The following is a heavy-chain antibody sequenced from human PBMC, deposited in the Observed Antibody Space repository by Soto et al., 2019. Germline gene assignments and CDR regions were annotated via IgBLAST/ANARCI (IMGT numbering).Heavy chain of an antibody. D-gene: IGHD3-22*01. CDR2: IYHSGST. Sequence: KISETLSLTCAVSGGSISSGGYSWSWIRQPPGKGLEWIGYIYHSGSTYYNPSLKSRVTISVDRSKNQFSLKLSSVTAADTAVYYCARAPAPAASDPLLRDNWFDPWGQGTLVTVSS. CDR3: ARAPAPAASDPLLRDNWFDP. J-gene: IGHJ5*02. V-gene: IGHV4-30-2*01. CDR1: GGSISSGGYS.